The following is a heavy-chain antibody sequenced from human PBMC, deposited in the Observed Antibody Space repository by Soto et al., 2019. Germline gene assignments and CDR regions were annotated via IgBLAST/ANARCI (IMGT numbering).Heavy chain of an antibody. CDR2: IGTAGDT. CDR3: SRALRYNWKGGDAFDI. D-gene: IGHD1-1*01. J-gene: IGHJ3*02. V-gene: IGHV3-13*01. CDR1: GFTFISYD. Sequence: GRSLRLSCAASGFTFISYDMHCVRQATGKGLEWVSAIGTAGDTYYPGSVKGRFTISRENAKNSLYLQMNSLIAGDTAVYYCSRALRYNWKGGDAFDIWGQGKMVTVSS.